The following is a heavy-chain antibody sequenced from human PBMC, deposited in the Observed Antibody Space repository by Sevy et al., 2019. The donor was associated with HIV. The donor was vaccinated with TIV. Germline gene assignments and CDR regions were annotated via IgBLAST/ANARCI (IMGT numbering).Heavy chain of an antibody. CDR2: IGVYNGNL. V-gene: IGHV1-18*01. Sequence: VSVKVSCKTSGYIFTNSGITWVRQAPGQGLEWMGWIGVYNGNLKYAQKFQGRVTMTTDTSTSTAYMELTSLRSDDTGVYYCARVPTYHYGSATYFDYWGQGTLVTVSS. D-gene: IGHD3-10*01. CDR3: ARVPTYHYGSATYFDY. CDR1: GYIFTNSG. J-gene: IGHJ4*02.